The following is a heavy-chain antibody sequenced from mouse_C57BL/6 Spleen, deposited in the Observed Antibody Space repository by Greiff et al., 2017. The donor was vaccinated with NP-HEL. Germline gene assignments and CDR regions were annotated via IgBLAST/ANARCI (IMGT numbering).Heavy chain of an antibody. D-gene: IGHD1-2*01. V-gene: IGHV5-9*01. CDR1: GFTFSSYT. CDR3: ARQGDTTAQGDY. Sequence: DVKLVESGGGLVKPGGSLKLSCAASGFTFSSYTMSWVRQTPEKRLEWVATISGGGGNTYYPDSVKGRFTISRDNAKNTLYLQMSSLRSEDPALYYCARQGDTTAQGDYWGQGTSVTVSS. CDR2: ISGGGGNT. J-gene: IGHJ4*01.